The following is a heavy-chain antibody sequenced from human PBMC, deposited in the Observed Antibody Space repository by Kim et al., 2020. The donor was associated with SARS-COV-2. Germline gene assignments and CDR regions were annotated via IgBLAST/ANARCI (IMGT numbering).Heavy chain of an antibody. CDR3: ARKTSSSRLYWFDP. CDR1: GGSMSPYN. D-gene: IGHD6-6*01. V-gene: IGHV4-59*13. CDR2: VYYSGST. J-gene: IGHJ5*02. Sequence: SETLSLTCTVSGGSMSPYNWSWIRQPPGKGLEWIGHVYYSGSTTYNPSLKSRVTISLDTSKNHFSLRLTSVTAADTAIYFCARKTSSSRLYWFDPWGQGTLVTVSS.